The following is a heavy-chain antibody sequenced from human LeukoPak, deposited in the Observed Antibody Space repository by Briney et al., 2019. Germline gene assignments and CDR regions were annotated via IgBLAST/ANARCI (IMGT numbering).Heavy chain of an antibody. CDR3: ASYQLLISWFDP. CDR1: GGSFSGYY. D-gene: IGHD2-2*01. J-gene: IGHJ5*02. CDR2: INHSGST. V-gene: IGHV4-34*01. Sequence: SETLSLTCAVYGGSFSGYYWSRIRQPPGKGLEWIGEINHSGSTNYNPSLKSRVTISVDTSKNQFSLKLSSVTAADTAVYYCASYQLLISWFDPWGQGTLVTVSS.